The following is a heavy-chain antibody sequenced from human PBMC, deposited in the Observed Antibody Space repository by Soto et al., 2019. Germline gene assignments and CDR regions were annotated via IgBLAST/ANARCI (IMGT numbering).Heavy chain of an antibody. CDR1: GFTFSSYA. CDR3: ATDRSSNSYGYYYYYYGMDV. CDR2: ISGSGGST. Sequence: GGSLRLSCAASGFTFSSYAMSWVRQAPGKGLEWVSAISGSGGSTYYADSVKGRFTISRDNSKNTLYLQMNSLRAEDTAVYYCATDRSSNSYGYYYYYYGMDVWCQGPTVSVSS. V-gene: IGHV3-23*01. J-gene: IGHJ6*02. D-gene: IGHD5-18*01.